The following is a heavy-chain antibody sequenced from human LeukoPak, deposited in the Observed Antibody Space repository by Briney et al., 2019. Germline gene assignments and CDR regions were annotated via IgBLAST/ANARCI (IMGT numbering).Heavy chain of an antibody. Sequence: GGSLRLSCAASEFSVGSNYMTWVRQAPGKGLEWVSYISSSGSTIYYADSVKGRFTISRDNARNSLYLQMNSLRAEDTAVYYCARSGFDEGWFDPWGQGTLVTVSS. CDR2: ISSSGSTI. D-gene: IGHD5-12*01. J-gene: IGHJ5*02. CDR1: EFSVGSNY. CDR3: ARSGFDEGWFDP. V-gene: IGHV3-11*04.